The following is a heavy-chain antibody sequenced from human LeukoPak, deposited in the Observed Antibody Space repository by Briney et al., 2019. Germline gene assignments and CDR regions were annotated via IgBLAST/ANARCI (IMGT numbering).Heavy chain of an antibody. CDR3: AQLLDDNPIRWYFAL. Sequence: GGSLRLSCAVSGFIFSSYSLNWVRQAPGKGLEWVSHISSSSTSKYYADSVKGRFTISRDNAKNSLYLQMNSLRAEDTAVYYCAQLLDDNPIRWYFALWGRGTLVTVSS. J-gene: IGHJ2*01. CDR2: ISSSSTSK. CDR1: GFIFSSYS. V-gene: IGHV3-48*04. D-gene: IGHD1-14*01.